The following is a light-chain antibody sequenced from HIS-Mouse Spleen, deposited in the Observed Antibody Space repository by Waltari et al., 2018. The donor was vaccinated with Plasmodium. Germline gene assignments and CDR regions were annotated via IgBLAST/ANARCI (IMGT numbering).Light chain of an antibody. CDR3: CSYAGSSTYV. J-gene: IGLJ1*01. Sequence: QSALTQPASVSGSPGQSITISCTGTSRDVGSYNLVSWYQQHPGKAPKLMIYEGSNGPSGVSNRFSGSKSGNTASLTISGLQAEDEADYYCCSYAGSSTYVFGTGTKVTVL. CDR2: EGS. CDR1: SRDVGSYNL. V-gene: IGLV2-23*01.